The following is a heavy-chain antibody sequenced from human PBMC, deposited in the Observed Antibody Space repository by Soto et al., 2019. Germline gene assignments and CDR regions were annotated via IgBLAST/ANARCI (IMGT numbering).Heavy chain of an antibody. CDR3: ARGEEYTPRRLDY. Sequence: ASVKVSCKASGYTFTGYYMHGVRQAPGQGLEWMGWINPNSGGTNYAQKFQGRVTMTRDTSISTAYMELSRLRSDDTAVYYCARGEEYTPRRLDYWGQGTLVTVSS. CDR2: INPNSGGT. CDR1: GYTFTGYY. J-gene: IGHJ4*02. D-gene: IGHD6-6*01. V-gene: IGHV1-2*02.